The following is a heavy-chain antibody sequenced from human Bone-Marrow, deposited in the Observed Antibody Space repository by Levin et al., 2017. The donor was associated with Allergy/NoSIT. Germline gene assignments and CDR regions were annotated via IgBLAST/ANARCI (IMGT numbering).Heavy chain of an antibody. Sequence: GESLKISCAASGFTFSSYAMSWVRQAPGKGLEWVSAISGSGGSTYYADSVKGRFTISRDNSKNTLYLQMNSLRAEDTAVYYCAKDPRYCSSTSCHPPYYYYYMDVWGKGTTVTVSS. CDR2: ISGSGGST. CDR1: GFTFSSYA. D-gene: IGHD2-2*01. J-gene: IGHJ6*03. V-gene: IGHV3-23*01. CDR3: AKDPRYCSSTSCHPPYYYYYMDV.